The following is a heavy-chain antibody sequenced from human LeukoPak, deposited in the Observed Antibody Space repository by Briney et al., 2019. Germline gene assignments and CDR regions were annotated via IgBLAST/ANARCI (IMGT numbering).Heavy chain of an antibody. D-gene: IGHD1-26*01. J-gene: IGHJ4*02. CDR2: ISGSGGST. Sequence: GGSLRLSCAASGFTFSSYAMSWVRQAPGKGLEWVPAISGSGGSTYYADSVKGRFTISRDNSKNTLYLQMNSLRAEDTAVYYCAKTGQYSGSYPDYWGQGTLVTVSS. V-gene: IGHV3-23*01. CDR3: AKTGQYSGSYPDY. CDR1: GFTFSSYA.